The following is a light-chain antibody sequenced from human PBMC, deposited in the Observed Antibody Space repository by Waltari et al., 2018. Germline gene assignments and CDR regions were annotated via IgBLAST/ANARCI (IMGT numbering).Light chain of an antibody. CDR1: QGVSSS. V-gene: IGKV3-15*01. CDR3: QQYNAWPRT. CDR2: GAS. J-gene: IGKJ1*01. Sequence: EIVMTQSPATLSVSPGERATLSCRPSQGVSSSLPWYQEKPGQAPRLLIYGASTRATDIPGRISGSGSGAEFTVSISRLQSEDSAVYYCQQYNAWPRTFGQGTKLEVK.